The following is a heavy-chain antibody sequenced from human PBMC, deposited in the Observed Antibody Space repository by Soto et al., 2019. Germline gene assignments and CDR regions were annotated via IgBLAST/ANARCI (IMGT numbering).Heavy chain of an antibody. Sequence: ASLKVSCKASGYTFTSYGISWVRQAPGQGLEWMGWISAYNGNTNYAQKLQGRVTMTTDTSTSTAYMELRSLRSDDTAVYYCARNLYSSSWPPLPDVWGQGTTVTVSS. CDR2: ISAYNGNT. J-gene: IGHJ6*02. CDR1: GYTFTSYG. D-gene: IGHD6-13*01. CDR3: ARNLYSSSWPPLPDV. V-gene: IGHV1-18*01.